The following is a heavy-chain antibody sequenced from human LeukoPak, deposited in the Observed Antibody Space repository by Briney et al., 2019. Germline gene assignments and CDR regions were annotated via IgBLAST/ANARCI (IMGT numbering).Heavy chain of an antibody. D-gene: IGHD1-26*01. Sequence: GASVKVSCKTSGYTFINYDISWVRQASGQGLEWMGWMRPNSGKTGYAQKFQGRVTMTRNISISTAYMELSSLRFEDTAVYYCARERGGQAGSYFPSWGQGTPVTVSS. J-gene: IGHJ5*02. CDR1: GYTFINYD. CDR3: ARERGGQAGSYFPS. V-gene: IGHV1-8*01. CDR2: MRPNSGKT.